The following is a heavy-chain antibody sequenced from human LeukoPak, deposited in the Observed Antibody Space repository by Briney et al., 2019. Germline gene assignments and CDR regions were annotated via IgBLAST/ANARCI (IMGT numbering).Heavy chain of an antibody. V-gene: IGHV3-30-3*01. CDR1: GFTFSSYA. Sequence: GGSLRLSCAASGFTFSSYAMHWVRQAPGKGLEWVAVISYDGSNKYYADSVKGRFTISRDNSKNTLYLQMNSLRAEDTAVYYCAGGELAAPPFDYWGQGTLVTVSS. J-gene: IGHJ4*02. CDR2: ISYDGSNK. CDR3: AGGELAAPPFDY. D-gene: IGHD1-26*01.